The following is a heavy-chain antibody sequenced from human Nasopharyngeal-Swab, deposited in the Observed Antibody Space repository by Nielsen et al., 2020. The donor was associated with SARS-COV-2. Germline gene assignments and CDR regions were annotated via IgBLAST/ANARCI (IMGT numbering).Heavy chain of an antibody. J-gene: IGHJ4*02. CDR1: GFSLSTSGVG. V-gene: IGHV2-5*01. Sequence: SGPTLVKPTQTLTLTCTFSGFSLSTSGVGVGWIRQPPGKALEWLALIYWNDDKRYSPSLKSRLTITKDTSKNQVVLTMTNMDHVDTATYYCAREYYDILTGYYSNTDYWGQGTLVTVSS. D-gene: IGHD3-9*01. CDR3: AREYYDILTGYYSNTDY. CDR2: IYWNDDK.